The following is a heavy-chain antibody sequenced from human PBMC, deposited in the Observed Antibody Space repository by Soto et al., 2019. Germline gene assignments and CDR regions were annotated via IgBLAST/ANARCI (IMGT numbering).Heavy chain of an antibody. CDR3: AKSEPYSSSWYGNFQH. V-gene: IGHV3-23*01. J-gene: IGHJ1*01. Sequence: PGGSVRLSCAASGFTFSSYAMSWVRQAPGKGLEWVSAISGSGGSTYYADSVKGRFTISRDNSKNTLYLQMNSLRAEDTAVYYCAKSEPYSSSWYGNFQHWGQGTLVTVSS. CDR2: ISGSGGST. CDR1: GFTFSSYA. D-gene: IGHD6-13*01.